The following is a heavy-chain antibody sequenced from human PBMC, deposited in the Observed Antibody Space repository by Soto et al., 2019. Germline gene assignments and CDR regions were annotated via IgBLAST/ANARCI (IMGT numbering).Heavy chain of an antibody. J-gene: IGHJ6*02. Sequence: SETLSLTCTVSGGSISSSSYYWGWIRQPPGKGLEWIGSIYYSGSTYYNPSLKSRVTMSVDTSKNQFSLKLSSVTAADTAVYYCARQPLRLNYGMDVWGQGTTVTVSS. CDR2: IYYSGST. CDR3: ARQPLRLNYGMDV. CDR1: GGSISSSSYY. D-gene: IGHD2-8*01. V-gene: IGHV4-39*01.